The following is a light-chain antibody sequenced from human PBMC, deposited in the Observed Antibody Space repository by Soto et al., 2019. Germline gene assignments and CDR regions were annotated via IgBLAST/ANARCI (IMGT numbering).Light chain of an antibody. Sequence: QSALTQPPSASGSPGQSVTISCTGTSSDVGGYNYVSWYQQHPGKAPKLIIYEVTQRPSGVPDRFSGSKSGNTASLTVSGLQTEDEADYYCSSYAGSDNFGVFGGGTNLTVL. V-gene: IGLV2-8*01. J-gene: IGLJ3*02. CDR1: SSDVGGYNY. CDR3: SSYAGSDNFGV. CDR2: EVT.